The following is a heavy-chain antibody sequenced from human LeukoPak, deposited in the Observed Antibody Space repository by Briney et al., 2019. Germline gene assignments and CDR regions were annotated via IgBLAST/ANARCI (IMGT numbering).Heavy chain of an antibody. J-gene: IGHJ4*02. D-gene: IGHD2-15*01. Sequence: ASVKVSCKASGYTFTSYDFNWVRQATGQGLEWMGWMNPNSGNTGYAQKFQGRVTITRNTSISTAYMELSSLRSEDTAVYYCARGQANDREAATDYWGQGTLVTVSS. CDR1: GYTFTSYD. V-gene: IGHV1-8*01. CDR3: ARGQANDREAATDY. CDR2: MNPNSGNT.